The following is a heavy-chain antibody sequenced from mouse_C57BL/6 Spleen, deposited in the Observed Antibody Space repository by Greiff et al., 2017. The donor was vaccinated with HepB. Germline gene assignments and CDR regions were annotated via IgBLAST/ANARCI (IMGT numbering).Heavy chain of an antibody. V-gene: IGHV3-6*01. CDR1: GYSITSGYY. Sequence: EVQRVESGPGLVKPSQSLSLTCSVTGYSITSGYYWNWIRQFPGNKLEWMGYISYDGSNNYNPSLKNRISITRDTSKNQFFLKLNSVTTEDTATYYCARAGDDGYYGYFDVWGTGTTVTVSS. CDR3: ARAGDDGYYGYFDV. D-gene: IGHD2-3*01. CDR2: ISYDGSN. J-gene: IGHJ1*03.